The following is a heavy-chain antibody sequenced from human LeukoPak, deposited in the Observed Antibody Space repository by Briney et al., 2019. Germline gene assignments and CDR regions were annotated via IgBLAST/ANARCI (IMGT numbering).Heavy chain of an antibody. CDR2: ITSTSNDK. CDR3: ARDCHGDYVLSLSFDY. Sequence: GGSLRLSCAASGFTFNNYKMNWVRQAPGKGLEWVSSITSTSNDKYYADSVKGRFTVSRDNAKNSLYLQMNSLRAEDTAVYYCARDCHGDYVLSLSFDYWGQGTLVTVSS. D-gene: IGHD4-17*01. V-gene: IGHV3-21*01. CDR1: GFTFNNYK. J-gene: IGHJ4*02.